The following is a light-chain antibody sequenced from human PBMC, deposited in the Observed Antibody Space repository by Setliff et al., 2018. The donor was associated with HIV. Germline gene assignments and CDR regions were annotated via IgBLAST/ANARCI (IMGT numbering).Light chain of an antibody. CDR2: EVS. CDR1: SSDVGAYNY. Sequence: SVLTQPASVSGSPGQSITISCTGTSSDVGAYNYVSWYQQYPGKAPKLMIYEVSNRPSGVSNRFSGSKSGNTASLTISGLQAEDEADYYCCSYTSSNTEVFGTGTKVTVL. CDR3: CSYTSSNTEV. J-gene: IGLJ1*01. V-gene: IGLV2-14*01.